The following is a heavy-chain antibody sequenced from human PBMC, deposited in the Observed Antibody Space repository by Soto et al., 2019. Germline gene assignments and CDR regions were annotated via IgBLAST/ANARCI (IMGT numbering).Heavy chain of an antibody. CDR3: ARGRGEFDP. Sequence: QVQLVESGGGLVKPGGSLRLSCAATGFTFSDHYMSWIRQAPGKGLEWVSYISGSATTIYYADSIKGRFTISRDNAKNSLILKMTSLRVDDTAVYYCARGRGEFDPWGQGTLLTVSS. V-gene: IGHV3-11*01. J-gene: IGHJ5*02. D-gene: IGHD3-10*01. CDR1: GFTFSDHY. CDR2: ISGSATTI.